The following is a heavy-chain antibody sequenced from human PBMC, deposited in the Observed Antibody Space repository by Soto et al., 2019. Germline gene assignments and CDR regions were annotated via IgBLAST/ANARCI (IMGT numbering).Heavy chain of an antibody. D-gene: IGHD2-2*01. CDR1: GFTFSDNA. J-gene: IGHJ6*02. V-gene: IGHV3-23*01. CDR2: ISDDGDST. CDR3: AKSLSTAVNYGLDV. Sequence: PGGSLRLSCGASGFTFSDNAVTWVRQAPGKGLEWVSSISDDGDSTYYADSVKGRFAVSRDNSKNTLFLHMNSLGAEDTAVYYCAKSLSTAVNYGLDVWGQGTSVTVSS.